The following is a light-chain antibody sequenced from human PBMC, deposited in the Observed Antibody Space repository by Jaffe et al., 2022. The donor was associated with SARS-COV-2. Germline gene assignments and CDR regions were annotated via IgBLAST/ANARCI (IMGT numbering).Light chain of an antibody. CDR3: QQYGTAPVT. V-gene: IGKV3-20*01. Sequence: EVVLTQSPGTLSLSPGEGATLSCRASQSVPNTYLNWYQHKPGRAPRLLIYNVATRATGIPDRFSGSGSGTDFTLTISRLEPEDFAVYYCQQYGTAPVTFGGGTKVEIK. CDR1: QSVPNTY. CDR2: NVA. J-gene: IGKJ4*01.